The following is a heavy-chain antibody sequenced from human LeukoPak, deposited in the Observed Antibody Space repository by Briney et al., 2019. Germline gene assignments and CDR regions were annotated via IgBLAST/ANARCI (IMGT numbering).Heavy chain of an antibody. Sequence: GGSLRLSCAVSGFTFSNAWINWVRQAPGKGLEWVGRNKSKTDGGTTDYAAPVKGRFTISRDDSKNTLYLQMNSLKTEDTAVYYCTTDRDYGDYVTDLGYWGQGTLVTVSS. V-gene: IGHV3-15*07. D-gene: IGHD4-17*01. CDR1: GFTFSNAW. CDR2: NKSKTDGGTT. CDR3: TTDRDYGDYVTDLGY. J-gene: IGHJ4*02.